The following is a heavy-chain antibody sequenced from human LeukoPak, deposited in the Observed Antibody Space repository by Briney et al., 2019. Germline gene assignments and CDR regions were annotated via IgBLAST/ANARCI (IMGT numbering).Heavy chain of an antibody. Sequence: ASVKVSCKASGYTFTSYYMHWVRQAPGQGLEWMGIINPSGGSTSYAQKFQGRVTMTRDTSTSTDYMELSSLRSEDTAVYYCARRVNDYVWGSYRYNWFDPWGQGTLVTVSS. D-gene: IGHD3-16*02. CDR1: GYTFTSYY. V-gene: IGHV1-46*01. J-gene: IGHJ5*02. CDR3: ARRVNDYVWGSYRYNWFDP. CDR2: INPSGGST.